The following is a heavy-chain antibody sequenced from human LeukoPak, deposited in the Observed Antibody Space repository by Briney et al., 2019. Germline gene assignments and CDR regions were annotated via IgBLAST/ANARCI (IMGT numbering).Heavy chain of an antibody. CDR2: IYYSGST. CDR3: ARTSSGSCIDY. V-gene: IGHV4-39*07. Sequence: SETLSLTCTVSGGSISSSSYYWGWIRQPPGKGLEWIGSIYYSGSTYYNPSLKSRVTISVDTSKNQFSLKLSSVTAADTAVYYCARTSSGSCIDYWGQGTLVTVSS. D-gene: IGHD3-10*01. J-gene: IGHJ4*02. CDR1: GGSISSSSYY.